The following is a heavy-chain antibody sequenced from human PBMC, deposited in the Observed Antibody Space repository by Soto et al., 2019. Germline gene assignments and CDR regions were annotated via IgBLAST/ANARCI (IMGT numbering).Heavy chain of an antibody. CDR3: AREEGGGYDHRWFDP. CDR1: GGSISSGGYY. D-gene: IGHD5-12*01. V-gene: IGHV4-31*03. CDR2: IYDSGNT. Sequence: QVQLQESGPGLVKPSQTLSLTCTVSGGSISSGGYYWSWIRQHPGKGLEWIGYIYDSGNTYYNPSLKSRVTISVDTSKTQFSLKLSSVTAADTAVYYCAREEGGGYDHRWFDPWGQGTLVTVSS. J-gene: IGHJ5*02.